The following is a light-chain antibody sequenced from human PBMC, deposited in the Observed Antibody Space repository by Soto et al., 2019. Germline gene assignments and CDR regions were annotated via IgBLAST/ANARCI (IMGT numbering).Light chain of an antibody. V-gene: IGKV1-5*03. Sequence: DIQMTQSPSTLSASVGDRVTITFRASQSIGGWLAWYQQKAGKAPKVLIYATSTLQSGVPSRFSGSGSGTQFTLTISSLQPDDSATYYCQHYNTWWTFGQGTKVEVK. CDR1: QSIGGW. CDR3: QHYNTWWT. J-gene: IGKJ1*01. CDR2: ATS.